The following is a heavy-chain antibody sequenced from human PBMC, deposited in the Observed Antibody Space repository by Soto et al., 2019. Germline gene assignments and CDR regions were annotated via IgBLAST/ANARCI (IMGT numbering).Heavy chain of an antibody. Sequence: SETLSLTCAVSWASISSDIWWSWVRHPPGKGLEWIAEIHHSGDDNYTPSLHSRAIISLDKSRNQFSLKLMSVTAADTAVYYCAGLKFGKFGTYWGQGIPVTVSS. CDR1: WASISSDIW. CDR3: AGLKFGKFGTY. D-gene: IGHD3-10*01. CDR2: IHHSGDD. V-gene: IGHV4-4*02. J-gene: IGHJ4*02.